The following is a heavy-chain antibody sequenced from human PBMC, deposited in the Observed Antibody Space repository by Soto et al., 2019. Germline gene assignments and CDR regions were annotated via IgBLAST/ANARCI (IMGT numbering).Heavy chain of an antibody. D-gene: IGHD3-10*01. CDR2: IIPIFGTA. CDR1: GGTFSSYA. V-gene: IGHV1-69*01. Sequence: QVQLVQSGAEVKKPGSSVKVSCKASGGTFSSYAISWVRQAPGQGLEWMGGIIPIFGTANYAQKFQGRVTITADESTSTAYMELGSLRSEDTAGYYCARGGERHRYYYYYGMDVWGQGTTVTVSS. CDR3: ARGGERHRYYYYYGMDV. J-gene: IGHJ6*02.